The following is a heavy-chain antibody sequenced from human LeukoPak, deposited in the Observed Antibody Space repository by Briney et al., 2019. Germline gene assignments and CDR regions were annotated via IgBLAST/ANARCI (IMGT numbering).Heavy chain of an antibody. CDR2: IYSGGST. V-gene: IGHV3-53*05. Sequence: GSLELSCAASGFTVSSNYMSWVRQAPGKGLEWVSVIYSGGSTYYADSVKGRFTISRDNSKNTLYLQMNSLRAEDTAVYYCASHNWNYALAIDYWGQGTLVTVSS. D-gene: IGHD1-7*01. CDR3: ASHNWNYALAIDY. CDR1: GFTVSSNY. J-gene: IGHJ4*02.